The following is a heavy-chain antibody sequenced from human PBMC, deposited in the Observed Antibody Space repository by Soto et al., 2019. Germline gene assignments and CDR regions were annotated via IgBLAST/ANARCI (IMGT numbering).Heavy chain of an antibody. CDR2: INAGNGNT. D-gene: IGHD2-2*01. CDR1: GYPFTSYA. J-gene: IGHJ6*02. Sequence: ASVKVSCKASGYPFTSYAMHWVRQAPGQRLEWMGWINAGNGNTKYSQKFQGRVTITRDTSASTAYMELSSLRSEDTAVYYCARGRIVVVPAAPAYYYYGMDVWGQGTTVTVSS. CDR3: ARGRIVVVPAAPAYYYYGMDV. V-gene: IGHV1-3*01.